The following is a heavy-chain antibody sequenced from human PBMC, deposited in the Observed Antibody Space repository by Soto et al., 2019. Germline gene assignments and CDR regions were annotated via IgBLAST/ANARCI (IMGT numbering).Heavy chain of an antibody. J-gene: IGHJ6*02. CDR2: IIPIFGTA. CDR3: ATAEYSYGYYYYGMDV. CDR1: GGTFSSYA. D-gene: IGHD5-18*01. V-gene: IGHV1-69*13. Sequence: GASVKVSCKASGGTFSSYAISWVRQAPGQGLEWMGGIIPIFGTANYAQKFQGRATITADESTSTAYMELSSLRSEDTAVYYCATAEYSYGYYYYGMDVWGQGTTVTVSS.